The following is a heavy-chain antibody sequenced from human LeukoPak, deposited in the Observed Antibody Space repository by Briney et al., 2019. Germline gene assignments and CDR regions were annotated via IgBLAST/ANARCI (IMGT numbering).Heavy chain of an antibody. J-gene: IGHJ4*02. Sequence: GGSLRLSCAASGFSFSSYWMHWVHQAPGKGLAWVSRISSDGSIINYADSVKGRFTISRDNAKNTLYLQMNSLRVEDTAVYYCARPAVAGLRAGGYDYWGQGTLVTVSS. V-gene: IGHV3-74*01. CDR1: GFSFSSYW. CDR2: ISSDGSII. D-gene: IGHD6-19*01. CDR3: ARPAVAGLRAGGYDY.